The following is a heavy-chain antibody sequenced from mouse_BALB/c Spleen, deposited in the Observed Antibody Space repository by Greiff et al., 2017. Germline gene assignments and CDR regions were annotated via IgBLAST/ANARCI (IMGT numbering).Heavy chain of an antibody. CDR1: GYTFTSYW. V-gene: IGHV1-69*02. CDR3: AGGGRREGYAMDY. D-gene: IGHD2-12*01. J-gene: IGHJ4*01. Sequence: VQLQQSGAELVKPGASVKLSCKASGYTFTSYWMHWVKQRPGQGLEWIGEIDPSDSYTNYNQKFKGKATLTVDKSSSTAYMQLSSLTSEDSAVYYCAGGGRREGYAMDYWGQGTSVTVSS. CDR2: IDPSDSYT.